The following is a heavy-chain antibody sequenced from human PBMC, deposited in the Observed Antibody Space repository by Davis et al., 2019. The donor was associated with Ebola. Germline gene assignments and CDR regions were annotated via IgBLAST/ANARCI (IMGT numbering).Heavy chain of an antibody. D-gene: IGHD1-14*01. CDR3: ARAGMYNWFDP. V-gene: IGHV1-69*04. J-gene: IGHJ5*02. CDR2: IIPILGIA. CDR1: GGTFSSYA. Sequence: SAQVSCKASGGTFSSYAISWVRQAPGQGLEWMGRIIPILGIANYAQKFQGRVTITADKSTSTAYMELSSLRSENTAVYYCARAGMYNWFDPWGPGTLVTVSS.